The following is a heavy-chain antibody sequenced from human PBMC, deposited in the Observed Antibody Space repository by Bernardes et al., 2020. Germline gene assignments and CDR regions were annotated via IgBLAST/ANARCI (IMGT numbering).Heavy chain of an antibody. J-gene: IGHJ4*02. D-gene: IGHD6-19*01. CDR3: VAGNGWLDF. V-gene: IGHV4-59*03. Sequence: SETLSLTCAVSGGSIFGYYWSWIRQPPGKGLEHIGYVFHNGTTNYDPSLKGRVTMSVDTSRRRFSLILSSITAADTAVYYCVAGNGWLDFRSPGSLVTVSS. CDR1: GGSIFGYY. CDR2: VFHNGTT.